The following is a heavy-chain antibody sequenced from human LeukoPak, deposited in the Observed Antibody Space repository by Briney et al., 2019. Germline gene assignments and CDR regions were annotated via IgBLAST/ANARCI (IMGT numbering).Heavy chain of an antibody. CDR1: GFTFSDYY. CDR3: ARMMSGSYMEDWFDP. CDR2: ISSSGSTI. V-gene: IGHV3-11*01. Sequence: GGSLRLSCAASGFTFSDYYMSWIRQAPGKGLEWVSYISSSGSTIYYADSVKGRFTISRDNTKTSLYLQMNSLRAEDTAVYYCARMMSGSYMEDWFDPWGQGTLVTVSS. J-gene: IGHJ5*02. D-gene: IGHD1-26*01.